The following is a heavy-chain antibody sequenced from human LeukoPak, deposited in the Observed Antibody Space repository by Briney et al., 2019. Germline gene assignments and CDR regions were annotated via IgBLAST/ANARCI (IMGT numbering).Heavy chain of an antibody. V-gene: IGHV1-69*06. CDR2: IIPIFGTA. D-gene: IGHD6-13*01. CDR1: GGTFISYA. CDR3: ARQSIAAAGDIDY. Sequence: SVKVSCKASGGTFISYAISWVRQAPGQGLEWMGGIIPIFGTANYAQKFQGRVTITADKSTSTAYMDLSSLRSEDTAVYYCARQSIAAAGDIDYWGQGTLVTVSS. J-gene: IGHJ4*02.